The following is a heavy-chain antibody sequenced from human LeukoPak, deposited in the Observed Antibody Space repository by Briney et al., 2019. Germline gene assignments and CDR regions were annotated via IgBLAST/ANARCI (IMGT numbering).Heavy chain of an antibody. D-gene: IGHD6-13*01. CDR3: AKDREQQLEAFDI. J-gene: IGHJ3*02. V-gene: IGHV3-9*01. Sequence: GRSLRLSCAASGFTFDDYAMHWVRQAPGKGLEWVSGISWNSGCIGYADSVKGRFTISRDNAKNSLYLQMNSLRAEDTALYYCAKDREQQLEAFDIWGQGTMVTVSS. CDR2: ISWNSGCI. CDR1: GFTFDDYA.